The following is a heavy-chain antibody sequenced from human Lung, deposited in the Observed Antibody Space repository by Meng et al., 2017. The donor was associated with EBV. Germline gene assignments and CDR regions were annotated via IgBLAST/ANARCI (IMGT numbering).Heavy chain of an antibody. CDR2: INHSGST. V-gene: IGHV4-34*01. Sequence: QLQIQQWGAGLLKPSATLSLTCAVYGGSFSGYYWSWIRQPPGKGLEWIGEINHSGSTNSNPSLKSRVTISVDTPKNQFSLKLSSVTAADTAVYYCARAVDTGYFDYWGQGTLVTVSS. J-gene: IGHJ4*02. CDR1: GGSFSGYY. CDR3: ARAVDTGYFDY. D-gene: IGHD5-18*01.